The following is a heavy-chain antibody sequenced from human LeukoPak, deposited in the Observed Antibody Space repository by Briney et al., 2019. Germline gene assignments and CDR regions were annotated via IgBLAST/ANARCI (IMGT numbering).Heavy chain of an antibody. J-gene: IGHJ4*02. CDR1: GFPFSFYE. CDR3: ALLAVASDFDY. CDR2: IGASSIPK. V-gene: IGHV3-48*03. Sequence: GGSLRLICVVSGFPFSFYELNWVRQAPGKGLEWVSNIGASSIPKYYADSVKGRFSISRDNARNSLYLQMNSLRVEDTAVYYCALLAVASDFDYWGQGALVTVSS. D-gene: IGHD6-19*01.